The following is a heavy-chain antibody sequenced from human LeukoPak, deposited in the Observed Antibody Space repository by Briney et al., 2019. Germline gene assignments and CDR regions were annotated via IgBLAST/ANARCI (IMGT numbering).Heavy chain of an antibody. CDR3: VKSSGTEDYGMDA. J-gene: IGHJ6*02. CDR1: GFTFNRCG. D-gene: IGHD3-10*01. Sequence: GGSLRLSSVASGFTFNRCGMHWVRHAPGKGLEWVARILYDGSREYYADSVEGRFTIARDNSKNTLYLEMNSLREEDTAVYYCVKSSGTEDYGMDAWGQGTTVTVSS. CDR2: ILYDGSRE. V-gene: IGHV3-30*02.